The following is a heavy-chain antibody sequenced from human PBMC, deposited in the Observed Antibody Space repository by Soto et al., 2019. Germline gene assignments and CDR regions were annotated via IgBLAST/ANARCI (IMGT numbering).Heavy chain of an antibody. CDR1: GYTFTGYY. V-gene: IGHV1-2*02. D-gene: IGHD1-26*01. Sequence: ASVKVSCKASGYTFTGYYMHWVRQAPGQGLEWMGWINPNSGGTDYAQKFQGRVTMTRDTSISTAYTELSRLRSDDTAVYYCAGGVLSGSYYNWFDPWGQGTPVTVSS. CDR2: INPNSGGT. J-gene: IGHJ5*02. CDR3: AGGVLSGSYYNWFDP.